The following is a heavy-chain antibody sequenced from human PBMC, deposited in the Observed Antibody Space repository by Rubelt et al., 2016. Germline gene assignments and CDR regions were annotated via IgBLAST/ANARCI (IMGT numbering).Heavy chain of an antibody. J-gene: IGHJ4*02. CDR2: INPNSGVT. Sequence: QVQLVQSGAEVKKPGSSVKVSCKASGYTFTTYYMHWVRQDPGQGLEWMAWINPNSGVTNYARKFQGRVTMTSDTSIITAYMELSSLRSDDTAMYYCARDKVAGAIDFWGQGTLVTVSS. CDR3: ARDKVAGAIDF. CDR1: GYTFTTYY. D-gene: IGHD6-19*01. V-gene: IGHV1-2*02.